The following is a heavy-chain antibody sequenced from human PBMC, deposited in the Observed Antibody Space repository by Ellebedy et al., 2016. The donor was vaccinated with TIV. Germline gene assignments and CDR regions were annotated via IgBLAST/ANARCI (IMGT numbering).Heavy chain of an antibody. V-gene: IGHV3-23*01. CDR3: ASRDIVVVVAASPYDAFDI. J-gene: IGHJ3*02. CDR2: ISGSGGST. D-gene: IGHD2-15*01. CDR1: GFTFSSYA. Sequence: GESLKISCAASGFTFSSYAMSWVRQAPGKGLEWVSAISGSGGSTYYADSVKGRFTISRDNSKNTLYLQMNSLRAEDTAVYYCASRDIVVVVAASPYDAFDIWGQGTMVTVSS.